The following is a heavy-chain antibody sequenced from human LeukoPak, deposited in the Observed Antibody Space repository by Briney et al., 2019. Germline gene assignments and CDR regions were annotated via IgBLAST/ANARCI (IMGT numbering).Heavy chain of an antibody. D-gene: IGHD3-10*01. Sequence: GRSLRLSCAPSALTSSSTATSWVRHAPRKWLEWVSTISGSGDRTCNADSVKGRFTISRDNYKNTLFLDMNSLRAEDTAVYSCAKGYYGSGSYGWFDYWGQGTLVTVSS. CDR3: AKGYYGSGSYGWFDY. CDR1: ALTSSSTA. V-gene: IGHV3-23*01. CDR2: ISGSGDRT. J-gene: IGHJ4*02.